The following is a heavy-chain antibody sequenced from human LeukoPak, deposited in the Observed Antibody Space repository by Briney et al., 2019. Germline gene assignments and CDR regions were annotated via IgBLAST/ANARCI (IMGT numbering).Heavy chain of an antibody. V-gene: IGHV3-9*01. J-gene: IGHJ4*02. CDR3: ARGSGGNSPLRDY. CDR2: ISWNSGTI. CDR1: GFTFDDYA. Sequence: GGSLRLSCAASGFTFDDYAMHWVRQAPGKGLEWVSGISWNSGTIGYADSVKGRFTISRDNSKNTVYLQMNSLRAEDTAVYYCARGSGGNSPLRDYWGQGTLVTVSS. D-gene: IGHD4-23*01.